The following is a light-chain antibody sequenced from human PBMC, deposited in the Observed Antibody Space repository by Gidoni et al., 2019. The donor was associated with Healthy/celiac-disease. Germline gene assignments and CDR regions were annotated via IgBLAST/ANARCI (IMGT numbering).Light chain of an antibody. V-gene: IGKV1-39*01. CDR1: QSISSY. J-gene: IGKJ1*01. CDR2: AAS. Sequence: DIQMTQSPSSLSASVGDRVTITCRASQSISSYLNWYQQKPGKAPKLLIYAASSSQSGVPSRFSGGGSGTDFTLTISSLQPEDFATYYCQQSYSTPEFGQGTKVEIK. CDR3: QQSYSTPE.